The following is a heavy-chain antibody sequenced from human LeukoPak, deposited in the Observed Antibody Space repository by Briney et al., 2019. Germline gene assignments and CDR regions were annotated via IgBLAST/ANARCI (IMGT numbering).Heavy chain of an antibody. Sequence: PSETLSLTCTVSGDSISNSYWSWLRQPPGKELEWIGYISDNGSPDYSPSLKSRVTISSDTSKNQFSLTLSSVTAADTAVYYRARDYWLLSSKTWYYYGMDVWGQGTTVTVSS. CDR2: ISDNGSP. CDR3: ARDYWLLSSKTWYYYGMDV. J-gene: IGHJ6*02. V-gene: IGHV4-59*01. CDR1: GDSISNSY. D-gene: IGHD3-9*01.